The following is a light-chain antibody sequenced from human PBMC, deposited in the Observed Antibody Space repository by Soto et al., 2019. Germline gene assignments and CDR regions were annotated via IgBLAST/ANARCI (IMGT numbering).Light chain of an antibody. V-gene: IGKV1-5*01. J-gene: IGKJ1*01. CDR2: DAS. CDR1: QSIDNW. CDR3: QQYNSYSRT. Sequence: DIQMTQSPSTLSASVGDRVTITCRASQSIDNWLAWYQQKPGKAPELLIFDASTLQSGVPSRFSGSGSGTEFTLTISSLQPDDLENYHCQQYNSYSRTFGQGTKVEIK.